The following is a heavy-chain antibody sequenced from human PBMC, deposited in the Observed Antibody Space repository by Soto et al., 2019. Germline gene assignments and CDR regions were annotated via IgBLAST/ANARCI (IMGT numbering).Heavy chain of an antibody. D-gene: IGHD3-10*01. V-gene: IGHV3-74*01. CDR2: INSDGSST. CDR3: ARGLLWFGDSSDLESYNYHYYMDV. CDR1: RFPFSSYW. J-gene: IGHJ6*03. Sequence: EVQLVESGGGLVQPGGSLRLSCAASRFPFSSYWMYWVRQAPGKGLVWVSHINSDGSSTRYADSVTGRFTNSRDNAKNTLYLHMNSLRAEETAVYYCARGLLWFGDSSDLESYNYHYYMDVWGKGTTVTVSS.